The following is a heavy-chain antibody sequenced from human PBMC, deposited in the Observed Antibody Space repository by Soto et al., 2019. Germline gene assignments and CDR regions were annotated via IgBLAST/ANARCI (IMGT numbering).Heavy chain of an antibody. CDR1: GYTFTSYD. Sequence: QVQLVQSGAEVKKPGASVKVSCKASGYTFTSYDIKWVRQATGQGLEWMGWMNPSTGSTGFAQKFQGRLTLIGDSSNSTAYLELSSVTSEGTAVCYCARGRLVAGTVDGWGQRDLVSVSS. CDR2: MNPSTGST. J-gene: IGHJ4*02. CDR3: ARGRLVAGTVDG. D-gene: IGHD6-19*01. V-gene: IGHV1-8*01.